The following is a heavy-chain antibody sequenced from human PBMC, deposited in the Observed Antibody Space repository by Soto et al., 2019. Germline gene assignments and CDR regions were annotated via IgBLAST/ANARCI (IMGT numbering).Heavy chain of an antibody. V-gene: IGHV4-4*02. J-gene: IGHJ4*02. CDR2: IYHSGST. Sequence: ASQTLSLTCAVSGGSISSSNWWSWVRQPPGKGLEWIGEIYHSGSTNYNPSLKSRVTISVDKSKNQFSLKLSSVTAADTAVYYCATSTYYDILTAFDYWGQGTLVTVSX. D-gene: IGHD3-9*01. CDR3: ATSTYYDILTAFDY. CDR1: GGSISSSNW.